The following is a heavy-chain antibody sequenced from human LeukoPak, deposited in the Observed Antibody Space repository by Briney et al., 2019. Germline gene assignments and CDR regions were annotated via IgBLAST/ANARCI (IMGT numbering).Heavy chain of an antibody. J-gene: IGHJ4*02. CDR2: IHISGTT. D-gene: IGHD3-10*01. CDR1: GGSITTGIYY. CDR3: ASFYARFGEFIDY. Sequence: SETLSLTCTVSGGSITTGIYYLTWIRQPAGKGLEWIGRIHISGTTNYNPSLKSRVTISVDTSKNQFSLKLSSVTAADTAVYYCASFYARFGEFIDYWGQGTLVTVSS. V-gene: IGHV4-61*02.